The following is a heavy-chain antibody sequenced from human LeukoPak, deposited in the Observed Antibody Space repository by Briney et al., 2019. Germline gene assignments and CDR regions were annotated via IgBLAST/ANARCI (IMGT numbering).Heavy chain of an antibody. Sequence: PGGSLRLSCAASGFTFSSYWMHWVRQAPGKGPMCVSRISGDGSSTNYADSVKGRFTISRDNAKNTLYLQTNSLRAEDTAVYYCARDGSGWSFDYWGQGTVVTVSS. CDR3: ARDGSGWSFDY. J-gene: IGHJ4*02. D-gene: IGHD6-19*01. CDR2: ISGDGSST. CDR1: GFTFSSYW. V-gene: IGHV3-74*01.